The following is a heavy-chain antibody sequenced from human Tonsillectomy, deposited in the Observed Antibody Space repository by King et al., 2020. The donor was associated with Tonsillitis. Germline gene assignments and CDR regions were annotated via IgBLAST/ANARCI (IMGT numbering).Heavy chain of an antibody. CDR2: IYHSGST. Sequence: QLQESGPGLVKPSETLSLTCTVSGYSISSGYYWGWIRQPPGKGLEWIGSIYHSGSTYYNPSLKSRVTISVDTSKNQFSLKLSSVTAADTAVYYCARVGGDSTCYFYGRTLHYFDYWGQGTLVTVSS. CDR1: GYSISSGYY. V-gene: IGHV4-38-2*02. CDR3: ARVGGDSTCYFYGRTLHYFDY. J-gene: IGHJ4*02. D-gene: IGHD3-22*01.